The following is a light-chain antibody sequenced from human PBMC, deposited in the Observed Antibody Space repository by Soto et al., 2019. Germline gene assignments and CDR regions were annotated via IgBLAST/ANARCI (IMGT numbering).Light chain of an antibody. J-gene: IGKJ2*01. Sequence: EIVLTQSPGTLSLSPGERATLSCRASQSVRSSQFAWYQHKPGQAPRLLIYSASTRATGIPDRFSGSGSGTDFTLSISRLEPEDFAVYYCQQYENSPPYTFGQGTKLEI. CDR3: QQYENSPPYT. CDR2: SAS. CDR1: QSVRSSQ. V-gene: IGKV3-20*01.